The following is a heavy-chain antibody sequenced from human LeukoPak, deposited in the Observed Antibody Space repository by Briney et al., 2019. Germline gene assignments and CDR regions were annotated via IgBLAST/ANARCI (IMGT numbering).Heavy chain of an antibody. V-gene: IGHV3-30*18. CDR3: AKDFIAVAGVGSLDY. J-gene: IGHJ4*02. D-gene: IGHD6-19*01. CDR2: ISYDGSSK. Sequence: GGSLRLSCAASGFTFSSYGMHWVRQAPGKGLEWVAVISYDGSSKYYADSVKGRFTISRDNSKNTLYLQMNSLRAEDTAVYYCAKDFIAVAGVGSLDYWGQGTLVTVSS. CDR1: GFTFSSYG.